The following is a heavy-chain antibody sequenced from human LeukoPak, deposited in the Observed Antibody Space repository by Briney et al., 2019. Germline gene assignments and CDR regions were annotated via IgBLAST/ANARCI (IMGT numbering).Heavy chain of an antibody. D-gene: IGHD6-19*01. J-gene: IGHJ4*02. Sequence: GGSLRLSCAASGFTFSSYSMNWVRQAPGKGLEWVSAISGSGGSTYYADSVKGRFTISRDNSKNTLYLQMNSLRAEDTAVYYCAKDKAGYSSGWYDYWGQGTLVTVSS. CDR2: ISGSGGST. V-gene: IGHV3-23*01. CDR3: AKDKAGYSSGWYDY. CDR1: GFTFSSYS.